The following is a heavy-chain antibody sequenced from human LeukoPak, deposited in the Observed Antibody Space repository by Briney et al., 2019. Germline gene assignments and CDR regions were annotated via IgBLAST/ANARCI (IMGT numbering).Heavy chain of an antibody. CDR1: GFTFSSYS. J-gene: IGHJ2*01. Sequence: GGSLRLSCAASGFTFSSYSMNWVRQAPGKGLEWVSYISSTGNTIYYADSVKGRFTISRDSARNSLYLQMNSLRAEDTAVYYCARDVDWCFDLWGRGTLVTVSS. V-gene: IGHV3-48*01. CDR3: ARDVDWCFDL. CDR2: ISSTGNTI.